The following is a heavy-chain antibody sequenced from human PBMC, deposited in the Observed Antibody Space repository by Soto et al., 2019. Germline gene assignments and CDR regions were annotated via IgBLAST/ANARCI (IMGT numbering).Heavy chain of an antibody. V-gene: IGHV4-61*08. CDR1: GGSVSSSDYY. J-gene: IGHJ4*02. CDR3: SSDCNTSGCQYSLDL. D-gene: IGHD6-19*01. CDR2: ISYSGTT. Sequence: PSETLSLTCTVSGGSVSSSDYYWSWIRQPPGKGLEWIGIISYSGTTNYNPSLKSRVTISLDTSKKQFSLMLSSVTAADTVMYYCSSDCNTSGCQYSLDLWRQGSLVTVSS.